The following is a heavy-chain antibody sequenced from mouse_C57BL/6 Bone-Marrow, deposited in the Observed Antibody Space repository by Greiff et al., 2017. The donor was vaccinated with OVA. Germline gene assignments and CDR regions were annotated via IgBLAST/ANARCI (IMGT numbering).Heavy chain of an antibody. CDR2: IYPGSGGT. CDR1: GYTFTSYW. V-gene: IGHV1-55*01. J-gene: IGHJ2*01. CDR3: ARRDYYGSSLFDY. Sequence: VQLQQPGAELVKPGASVKMSCKASGYTFTSYWITWVKQRPGQGLEWIGDIYPGSGGTNYNEKFKSKATLTVDTSSSTAYMQLSSLTSEDSAVYYCARRDYYGSSLFDYWGQGTTLKVSS. D-gene: IGHD1-1*01.